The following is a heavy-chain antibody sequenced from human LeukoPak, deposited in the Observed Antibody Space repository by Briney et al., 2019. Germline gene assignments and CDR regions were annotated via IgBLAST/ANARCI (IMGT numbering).Heavy chain of an antibody. D-gene: IGHD6-13*01. CDR2: ISDSGGKT. Sequence: GGSLRLSCTAAGFTFNNYAMSWVRQAPGKGLEWVSHISDSGGKTYYADSVKGRFTISRDNAKNSLYLQMNSLRAEDTAVYYCARGVSIAAAGKSTHFDYWGQGTLVTVSS. V-gene: IGHV3-21*01. CDR3: ARGVSIAAAGKSTHFDY. CDR1: GFTFNNYA. J-gene: IGHJ4*02.